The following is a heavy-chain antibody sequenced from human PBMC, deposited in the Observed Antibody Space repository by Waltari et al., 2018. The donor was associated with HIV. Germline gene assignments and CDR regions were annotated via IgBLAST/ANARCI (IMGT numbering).Heavy chain of an antibody. Sequence: EVQLVESGGGLVTPGGSLRLSCADSGFTFSDSSMNWVRQAPGKGLEWVSSISKNSDYIYYAASVKGRFTISRDNAKKSVYLQMNSLRVEDTAVFYCTRRTPSGTYGMDVWGQGTTVTVSS. J-gene: IGHJ6*02. V-gene: IGHV3-21*01. CDR2: ISKNSDYI. D-gene: IGHD1-26*01. CDR3: TRRTPSGTYGMDV. CDR1: GFTFSDSS.